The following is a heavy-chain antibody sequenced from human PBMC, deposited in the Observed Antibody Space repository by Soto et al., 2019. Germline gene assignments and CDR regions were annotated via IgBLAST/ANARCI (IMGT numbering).Heavy chain of an antibody. Sequence: QVQLVESGGGVVQPGRSLRLSCAASGFTFSSYGMHWVRQAPGKGLEWVAVISYDGSNKYYADSVKGRFTISRDNSKNTLYLQMNSLRAEDTAVYYCAKDGSITGTTGRNWFDPWGQGTLVTVSS. V-gene: IGHV3-30*18. D-gene: IGHD1-7*01. CDR2: ISYDGSNK. CDR3: AKDGSITGTTGRNWFDP. CDR1: GFTFSSYG. J-gene: IGHJ5*02.